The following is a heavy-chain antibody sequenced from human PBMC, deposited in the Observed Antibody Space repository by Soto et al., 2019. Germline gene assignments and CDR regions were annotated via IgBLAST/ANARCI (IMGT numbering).Heavy chain of an antibody. CDR3: ARDFGSDATGYYGMDV. CDR2: IYSGGAI. CDR1: GFTVTSNY. J-gene: IGHJ6*02. D-gene: IGHD3-10*01. Sequence: EVPVVESGGGLVQPGGSLRLSCAASGFTVTSNYMSWVRQTPGKGLEWVSLIYSGGAIVYADSVMGRFTVSRDNSRNTMFLQMNSLRAGDTGVYFCARDFGSDATGYYGMDVWGQGTTVTVSS. V-gene: IGHV3-66*01.